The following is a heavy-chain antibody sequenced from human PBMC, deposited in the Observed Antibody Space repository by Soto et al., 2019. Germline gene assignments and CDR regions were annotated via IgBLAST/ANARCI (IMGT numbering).Heavy chain of an antibody. J-gene: IGHJ4*02. V-gene: IGHV3-21*01. D-gene: IGHD5-12*01. Sequence: PGGSLRLSCAASGFTFSSYSMNWVRQAPGKGLEWVSSISSSSSYIYYADSVKGRFTISRDNAKNSLYLQMNSLRAEDTAVYYCARNDDDSGYGPLDYWGQGTLVTVSS. CDR1: GFTFSSYS. CDR3: ARNDDDSGYGPLDY. CDR2: ISSSSSYI.